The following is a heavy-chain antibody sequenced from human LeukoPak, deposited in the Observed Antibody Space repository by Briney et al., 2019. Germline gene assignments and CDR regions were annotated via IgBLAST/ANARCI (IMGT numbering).Heavy chain of an antibody. CDR2: INPNSGGT. D-gene: IGHD2-21*01. J-gene: IGHJ5*02. V-gene: IGHV1-2*02. CDR1: GYSFTDYY. Sequence: ASVKVSCKTSGYSFTDYYMRWVRQAPGQGLEWMGWINPNSGGTSSAQKFQGRVTMTRDTSISTVYMEVSWLTSDDTAIYYCARADRLHGGPYLIGPWGQGTLVTVSS. CDR3: ARADRLHGGPYLIGP.